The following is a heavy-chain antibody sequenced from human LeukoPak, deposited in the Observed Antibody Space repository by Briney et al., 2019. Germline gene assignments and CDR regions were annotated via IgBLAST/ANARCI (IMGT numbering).Heavy chain of an antibody. Sequence: TGGSLRLSCAASGFTFSSYSMNWVRQAPGKGLEWVSYISSSSTIYYADSVKGRFTISRDNAKNSLYLQMNSLRAEDTAVYYCARDPNLVGATGGAFDIWGQGTMVTVSS. CDR1: GFTFSSYS. J-gene: IGHJ3*02. V-gene: IGHV3-48*04. CDR3: ARDPNLVGATGGAFDI. CDR2: ISSSSTI. D-gene: IGHD1-26*01.